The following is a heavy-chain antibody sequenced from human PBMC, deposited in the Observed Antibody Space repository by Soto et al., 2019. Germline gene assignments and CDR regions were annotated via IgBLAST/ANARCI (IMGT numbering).Heavy chain of an antibody. V-gene: IGHV3-30*03. CDR1: GLTFSSYG. D-gene: IGHD4-17*01. CDR3: ASRRNPYGAYDY. J-gene: IGHJ4*02. Sequence: HPGGSLRLSCAASGLTFSSYGMHWVRQAPGRGLEWVAGISYDGSTYYADSVKGRFTISRDNSKNTLYLQMNSLRADDTAVYYCASRRNPYGAYDYWGQGTLVTVSS. CDR2: ISYDGST.